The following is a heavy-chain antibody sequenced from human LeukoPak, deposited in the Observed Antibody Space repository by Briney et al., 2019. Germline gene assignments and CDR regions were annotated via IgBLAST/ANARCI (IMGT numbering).Heavy chain of an antibody. CDR3: ARDDYSTTAGYYYYGMDV. CDR2: IKQDGSEK. V-gene: IGHV3-7*03. D-gene: IGHD4-11*01. Sequence: GGSLRLSCAASGFTFSSYWMSWVRQAPGKGLEWVANIKQDGSEKYYVDSVKGRFTISRDNAKNSLYLQMNSLRAEDTAVYYCARDDYSTTAGYYYYGMDVWGQGTTVTVSS. J-gene: IGHJ6*02. CDR1: GFTFSSYW.